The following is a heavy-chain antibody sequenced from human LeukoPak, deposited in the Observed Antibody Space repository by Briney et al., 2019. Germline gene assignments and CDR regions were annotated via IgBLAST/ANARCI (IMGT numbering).Heavy chain of an antibody. CDR2: ISHSGSTI. Sequence: PGGSLRLSCAASGFTFSDYYMSWIRQAPGKGLEWVSYISHSGSTIYYADSVRGRFSISRDNAQNSLYLQMNSLRAEDTAMYYCAREPHRYYGSKPHFDYWGQGTLVTVSS. V-gene: IGHV3-11*01. CDR1: GFTFSDYY. J-gene: IGHJ4*02. D-gene: IGHD4-23*01. CDR3: AREPHRYYGSKPHFDY.